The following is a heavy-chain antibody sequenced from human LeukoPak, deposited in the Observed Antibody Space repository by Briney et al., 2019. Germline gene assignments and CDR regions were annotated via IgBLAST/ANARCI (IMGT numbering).Heavy chain of an antibody. D-gene: IGHD3-10*01. J-gene: IGHJ5*02. CDR1: GGSISSYY. V-gene: IGHV4-59*08. CDR3: ARLYLVRGVIPWFDP. Sequence: SETLSLTCTVSGGSISSYYWSWIRQPPGKGLEWIGHIYYSGSTNYNPSLKSRVTISVDTSKNQFSLKLSSVTAADTAVYYCARLYLVRGVIPWFDPWGQGTLVTVSS. CDR2: IYYSGST.